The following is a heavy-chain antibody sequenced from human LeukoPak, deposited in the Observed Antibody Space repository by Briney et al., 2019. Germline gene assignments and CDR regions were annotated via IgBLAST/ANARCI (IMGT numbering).Heavy chain of an antibody. V-gene: IGHV3-23*01. CDR1: GFTFSGYA. CDR2: ISANSGGT. Sequence: GGSVRLSCAASGFTFSGYAMSWVRQAPGKGLEWISPISANSGGTNYADTVQGRVTISRDTSISTLYMELNSLRSEDTAVYYCSTSTPGDYWGQGTLVTVSS. J-gene: IGHJ4*02. CDR3: STSTPGDY.